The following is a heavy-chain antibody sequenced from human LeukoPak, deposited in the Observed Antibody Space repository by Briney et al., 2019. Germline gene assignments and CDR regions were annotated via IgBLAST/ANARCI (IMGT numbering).Heavy chain of an antibody. CDR1: GFTFSDYS. Sequence: GGSLRLSCAASGFTFSDYSMNWVRQAPGKGLEWVSSISRSSRHVYYAGSVKGRFTISRDNAKNSLYLQMNSLRAEDMAVYFCVRDLMGSGTTTAYLHHWGQGTLVTVSS. D-gene: IGHD1-7*01. CDR3: VRDLMGSGTTTAYLHH. V-gene: IGHV3-21*01. CDR2: ISRSSRHV. J-gene: IGHJ1*01.